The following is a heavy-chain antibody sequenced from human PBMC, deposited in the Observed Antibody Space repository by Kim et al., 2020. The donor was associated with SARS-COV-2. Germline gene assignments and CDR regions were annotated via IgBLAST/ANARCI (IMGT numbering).Heavy chain of an antibody. J-gene: IGHJ6*02. V-gene: IGHV5-51*01. Sequence: RPSYQGKVTISADKSISTAYMQWSSLKASDTAMYYCARHGGLRRYGMDVWGQGTTVTVSS. CDR3: ARHGGLRRYGMDV. D-gene: IGHD3-16*01.